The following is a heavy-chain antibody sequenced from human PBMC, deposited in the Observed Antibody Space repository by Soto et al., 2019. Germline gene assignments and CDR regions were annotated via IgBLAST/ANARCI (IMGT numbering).Heavy chain of an antibody. J-gene: IGHJ5*02. D-gene: IGHD5-12*01. CDR2: IYYSGST. CDR1: GGSISSSSYY. V-gene: IGHV4-39*01. Sequence: SETLSLTCTVSGGSISSSSYYWGWIRQPPGKGLEWIGSIYYSGSTYYNPSLKSRVTISVDTSKNQFSLKLSSVTAADTAVYYWARYIVATMGWFYPWGQGTLVTVS. CDR3: ARYIVATMGWFYP.